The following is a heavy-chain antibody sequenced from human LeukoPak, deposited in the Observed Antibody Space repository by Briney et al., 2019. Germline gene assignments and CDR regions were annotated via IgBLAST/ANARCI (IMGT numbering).Heavy chain of an antibody. CDR3: ARKNDASGSYVLDY. CDR1: GFTFSSYG. Sequence: GGSLRLSCAASGFTFSSYGMHWVRQAPGKGLEWVAVIWYDGSNKYYADSVKGRFTISRDNSKNTLYLQMNSLRAEDTAVYYCARKNDASGSYVLDYWGQGTLVTVSS. J-gene: IGHJ4*02. CDR2: IWYDGSNK. D-gene: IGHD3-10*01. V-gene: IGHV3-33*01.